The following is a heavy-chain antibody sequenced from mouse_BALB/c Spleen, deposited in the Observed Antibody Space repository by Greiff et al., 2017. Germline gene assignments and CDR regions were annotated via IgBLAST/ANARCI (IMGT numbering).Heavy chain of an antibody. CDR2: ISSGGSYT. CDR1: GFNFSSYT. V-gene: IGHV5-6-4*01. J-gene: IGHJ3*01. Sequence: EVMLVESGGGLVKPGGSLKLSCAASGFNFSSYTMPWVRQTPEKRLEWVATISSGGSYTYYPDSVKGRFTISRDNAKNTLYLQMSSLKSEDTAMYYCTRDEGFAYWGQGTLVTVSA. CDR3: TRDEGFAY.